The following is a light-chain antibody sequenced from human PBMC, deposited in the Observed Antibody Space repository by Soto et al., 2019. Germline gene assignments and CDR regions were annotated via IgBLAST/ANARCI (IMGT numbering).Light chain of an antibody. CDR2: DAS. V-gene: IGKV3-11*01. CDR1: QSVGRH. J-gene: IGKJ4*01. CDR3: QQRNNWPPAT. Sequence: EIVLTQSPATLSLPPGERATLSCRASQSVGRHLAWYQQKPGQAPRLLIYDASNRATGVPARFSGSGSGTDFTLSISSLEPEDFAVYYCQQRNNWPPATFGGGTKVEIK.